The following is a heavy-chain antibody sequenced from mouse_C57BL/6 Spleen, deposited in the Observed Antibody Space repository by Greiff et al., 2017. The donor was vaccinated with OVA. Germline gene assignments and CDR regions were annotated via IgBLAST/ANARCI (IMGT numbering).Heavy chain of an antibody. D-gene: IGHD2-10*02. CDR2: INPSTGGT. CDR1: GYSFTGYY. V-gene: IGHV1-42*01. Sequence: VQLQQSGPELVKPGASVKLSCKASGYSFTGYYMNWVKQSPEKSLEWIGEINPSTGGTTYNQKFKAKATLTVDKSSSTAYMQLKSLTSEDSAVYYCAKSYGNYDYWGQGTTLTVSS. CDR3: AKSYGNYDY. J-gene: IGHJ2*01.